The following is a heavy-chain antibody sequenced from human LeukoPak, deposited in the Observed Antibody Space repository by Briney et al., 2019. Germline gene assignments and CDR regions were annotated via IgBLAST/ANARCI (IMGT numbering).Heavy chain of an antibody. CDR1: GFTFDDYA. Sequence: GGSLRLSCAASGFTFDDYAMHWVRQAPGKGLEWVSLISGDGGSTYYADSVKGRFTISRDNSKNSLYLQMSSLRTEDTALYYCAKDMGPFEPYGMDVWGQGTTVTVSS. D-gene: IGHD1-26*01. CDR3: AKDMGPFEPYGMDV. CDR2: ISGDGGST. J-gene: IGHJ6*02. V-gene: IGHV3-43*02.